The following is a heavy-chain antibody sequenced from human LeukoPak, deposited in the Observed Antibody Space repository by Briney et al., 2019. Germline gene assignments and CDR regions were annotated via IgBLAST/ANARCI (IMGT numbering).Heavy chain of an antibody. V-gene: IGHV6-1*01. CDR1: GESDSINSAE. Sequence: SQTLSLTCVISGESDSINSAEWTWIRQSPSRGLEWLGRTYYRSKWFTESAPSVKGRITITPDSSKNQFSLELNSVTPEDTAVYYCADWGPNWGLGTRVTVSS. CDR3: ADWGPN. J-gene: IGHJ1*01. D-gene: IGHD7-27*01. CDR2: TYYRSKWFT.